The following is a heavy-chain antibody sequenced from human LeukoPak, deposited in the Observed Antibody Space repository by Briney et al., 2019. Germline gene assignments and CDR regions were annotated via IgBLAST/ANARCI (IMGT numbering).Heavy chain of an antibody. CDR3: ARRGIAAAGRFDP. Sequence: PSETLSLTCTVSGGSISRSCYYWGWIRQTPGKGPEWIGSIYYGGSTYYNPSLKSRVTISVDTSKNQFSLKLSSVTAADTAVYYCARRGIAAAGRFDPWGQGTLVTVSS. CDR2: IYYGGST. D-gene: IGHD6-13*01. CDR1: GGSISRSCYY. V-gene: IGHV4-39*01. J-gene: IGHJ5*02.